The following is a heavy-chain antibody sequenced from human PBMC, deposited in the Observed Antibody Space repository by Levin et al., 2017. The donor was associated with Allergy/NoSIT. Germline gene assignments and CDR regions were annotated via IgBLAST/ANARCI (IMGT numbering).Heavy chain of an antibody. J-gene: IGHJ4*02. CDR3: ARVTRCGGDCYFLDS. D-gene: IGHD2-21*02. CDR1: GFTFSDYY. Sequence: RGSLRLSCEASGFTFSDYYMTWIRRAPGLGLEWVSYISGSGTIIYYADSVKGRFTISRDNAKNSLYLQMNSLRAADTAVYYCARVTRCGGDCYFLDSWGQGVLVTVSS. CDR2: ISGSGTII. V-gene: IGHV3-11*01.